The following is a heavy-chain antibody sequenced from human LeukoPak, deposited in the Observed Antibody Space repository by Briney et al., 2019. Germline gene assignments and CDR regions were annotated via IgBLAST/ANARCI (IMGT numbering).Heavy chain of an antibody. CDR3: ARGTSGYSYGYFYYYAMDV. CDR1: GGTFSNYA. V-gene: IGHV1-69*13. Sequence: GASVKVSCKASGGTFSNYAIGWVRQAPGRGLERMGGIIPIFGTTNYAQKFQGRVTITADASTNTAYMELSILRSEDTAVYYCARGTSGYSYGYFYYYAMDVWGQGTTVTVSS. CDR2: IIPIFGTT. D-gene: IGHD5-18*01. J-gene: IGHJ6*02.